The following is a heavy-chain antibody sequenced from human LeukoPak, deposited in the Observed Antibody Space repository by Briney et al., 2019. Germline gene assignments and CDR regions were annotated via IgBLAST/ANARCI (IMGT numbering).Heavy chain of an antibody. CDR1: GDSISSDY. V-gene: IGHV4-59*12. Sequence: PSETLSLTCTVSGDSISSDYWSWIRQSPGKGLEWIGNIHYSGSTYYNPSLKSRVTISVDTSKNQFSLKLTSVTAADTAVYYCAKEDYGDFTNEPDYWGQGTLVTVSS. CDR2: IHYSGST. CDR3: AKEDYGDFTNEPDY. D-gene: IGHD4-17*01. J-gene: IGHJ4*02.